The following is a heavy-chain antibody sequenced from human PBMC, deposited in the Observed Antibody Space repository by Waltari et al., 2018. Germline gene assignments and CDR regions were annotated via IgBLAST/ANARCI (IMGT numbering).Heavy chain of an antibody. V-gene: IGHV3-30*02. J-gene: IGHJ6*03. CDR2: IRYDGTNK. CDR3: AKERDYGDYPSYYYYYMDV. Sequence: QVQLVESGGGVVQPGGSLRLSCAASGFTFSSFAMHWVRQASGEGLEWVVFIRYDGTNKYYTDSLKGRFTVSRDNSKNTLYLQMDSLRPEDTAVYYCAKERDYGDYPSYYYYYMDVWGKGTTVTVSS. CDR1: GFTFSSFA. D-gene: IGHD4-17*01.